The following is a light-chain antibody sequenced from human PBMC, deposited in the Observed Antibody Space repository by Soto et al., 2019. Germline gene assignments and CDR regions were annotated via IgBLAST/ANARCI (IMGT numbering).Light chain of an antibody. Sequence: QSALTQPASVSGSPGQSITISCTGTSSDVGAYNYVSWYQQHPGKAPKLMIYDVNIRPSGVSNRFSGSKSCNTASLTISGLQAEDEADYYCTSWTTSTTMKFGGGTQLTVL. V-gene: IGLV2-14*01. CDR3: TSWTTSTTMK. CDR1: SSDVGAYNY. CDR2: DVN. J-gene: IGLJ2*01.